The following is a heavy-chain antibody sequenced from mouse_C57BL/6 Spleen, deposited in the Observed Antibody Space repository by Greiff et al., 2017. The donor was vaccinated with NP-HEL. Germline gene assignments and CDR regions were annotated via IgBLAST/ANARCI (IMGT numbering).Heavy chain of an antibody. CDR1: GFTFSDAW. J-gene: IGHJ2*01. CDR2: IRNKANNHAT. D-gene: IGHD1-1*01. Sequence: DVKLQESGGGLVQPGGSMKLSCAASGFTFSDAWMDWVRQSPEKGLEWVAEIRNKANNHATYYAESVKGRFTISRDDSKSSVYLQMNSLRAEDTGIYYCTRRRGDITTVPFDYWGQGTTLTVSS. CDR3: TRRRGDITTVPFDY. V-gene: IGHV6-6*01.